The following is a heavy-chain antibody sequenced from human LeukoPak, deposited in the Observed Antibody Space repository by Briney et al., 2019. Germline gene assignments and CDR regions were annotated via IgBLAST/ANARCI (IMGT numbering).Heavy chain of an antibody. CDR2: INTSGGST. D-gene: IGHD6-19*01. J-gene: IGHJ4*02. CDR3: ARSSGWYYFDY. V-gene: IGHV1-46*01. CDR1: GYTFTGYY. Sequence: ASVKVSCKASGYTFTGYYMHWVRQAPGQGLEWMGIINTSGGSTSYAQKFQGRVTMTRDMSTSTVYMELSSLRSEDTAVYYCARSSGWYYFDYWGQGTLVTVSS.